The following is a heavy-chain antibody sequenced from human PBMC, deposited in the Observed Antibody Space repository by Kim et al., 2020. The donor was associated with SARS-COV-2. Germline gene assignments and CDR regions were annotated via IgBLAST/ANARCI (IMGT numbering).Heavy chain of an antibody. CDR1: GFTFSSYW. V-gene: IGHV3-7*03. CDR2: IKQDGSEK. Sequence: GGSLRLSCAASGFTFSSYWMSWVRQAPGKGLEWVANIKQDGSEKYYVDSVKGRFTISRDNAKNSLYLQMNSLRAEDTAVYYCARERGDQWLRFGVVTTYQVYWGQGTLVTVSS. CDR3: ARERGDQWLRFGVVTTYQVY. D-gene: IGHD5-12*01. J-gene: IGHJ4*02.